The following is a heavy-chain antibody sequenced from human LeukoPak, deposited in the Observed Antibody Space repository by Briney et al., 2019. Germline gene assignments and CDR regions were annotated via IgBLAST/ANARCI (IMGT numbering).Heavy chain of an antibody. Sequence: GGSLRLSYAASGFTFSSYAMHWVRQAPGKGLEWVAVISYDGSNKYYADSVKGRFTISRDNSKNTLYLQMNSLRAEDTAVYYCARGSTVTTLRIFDYWGQGTLVTVSS. V-gene: IGHV3-30-3*01. CDR2: ISYDGSNK. J-gene: IGHJ4*02. D-gene: IGHD4-17*01. CDR1: GFTFSSYA. CDR3: ARGSTVTTLRIFDY.